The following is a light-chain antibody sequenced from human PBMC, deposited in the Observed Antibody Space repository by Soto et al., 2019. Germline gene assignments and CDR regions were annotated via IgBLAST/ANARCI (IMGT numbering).Light chain of an antibody. CDR1: QSIDIY. Sequence: EIQMTQSPSSLSASVGDRVTLTCRASQSIDIYLNWYQQKPGKAPNLLLYTASYLQSGVPSRFSGSGSGTDFTLTISSLQPEDFATYYCQHFDSSPYTFGQGTKLEI. J-gene: IGKJ2*01. CDR3: QHFDSSPYT. V-gene: IGKV1-39*01. CDR2: TAS.